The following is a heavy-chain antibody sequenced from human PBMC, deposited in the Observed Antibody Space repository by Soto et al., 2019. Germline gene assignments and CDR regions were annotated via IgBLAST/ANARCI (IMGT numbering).Heavy chain of an antibody. Sequence: LSLTCTVSGGSISSYYWSWIRQPPGKGLEWIGYIYYSGSTNYNPSLKSRVTISVDTSKNQFSLKLSSVTAADTAVYYCARTEINLYYDSSGYFDYWGQGTLVTVSS. CDR3: ARTEINLYYDSSGYFDY. J-gene: IGHJ4*02. CDR2: IYYSGST. D-gene: IGHD3-22*01. V-gene: IGHV4-59*01. CDR1: GGSISSYY.